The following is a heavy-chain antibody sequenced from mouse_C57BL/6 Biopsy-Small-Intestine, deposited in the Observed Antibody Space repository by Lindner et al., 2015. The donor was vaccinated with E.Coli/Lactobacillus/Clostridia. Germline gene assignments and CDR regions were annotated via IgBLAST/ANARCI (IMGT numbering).Heavy chain of an antibody. J-gene: IGHJ4*01. CDR2: IRSKSNNYAT. Sequence: VQLQESGGGLVQPKGSLKLSCAASGFSFNTYAMNWVRQAPGKGLEWVARIRSKSNNYATYYADSVKDRFTISRDDSESMLYPQMNNLKTEDTAMYYCVRPLITTDYAMDYWGQGTSVTVSS. V-gene: IGHV10-1*01. D-gene: IGHD1-1*01. CDR3: VRPLITTDYAMDY. CDR1: GFSFNTYA.